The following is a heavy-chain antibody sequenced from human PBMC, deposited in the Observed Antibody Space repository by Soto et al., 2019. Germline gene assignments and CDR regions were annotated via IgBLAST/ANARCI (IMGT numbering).Heavy chain of an antibody. J-gene: IGHJ4*02. V-gene: IGHV1-46*01. CDR2: INPSTLAT. CDR1: GYTLTHYY. D-gene: IGHD5-12*01. CDR3: ARNGKTYDYYFFDN. Sequence: QVQLVQSGAEVKKPGASVKVSCKASGYTLTHYYMHWVRQAPGQGPEWVGVINPSTLATSYAQKFQGRVTMTRDTSTSTVYMELNSLRSEDTAVYYCARNGKTYDYYFFDNWGQGTLVTVSS.